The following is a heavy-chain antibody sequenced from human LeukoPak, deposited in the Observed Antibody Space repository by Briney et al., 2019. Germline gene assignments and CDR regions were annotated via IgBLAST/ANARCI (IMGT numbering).Heavy chain of an antibody. CDR2: IYTSGST. J-gene: IGHJ3*02. CDR1: GGSISSYY. Sequence: SETLSLTCTVSGGSISSYYWSWIRQPAGKGLEWIGRIYTSGSTNYNPSLRSRVTMSVDTSKNQFSLKLSSVTAADTAVYYCARGSEPTYNWTKRHAFDIWGQGTMVTVSS. V-gene: IGHV4-4*07. D-gene: IGHD1-1*01. CDR3: ARGSEPTYNWTKRHAFDI.